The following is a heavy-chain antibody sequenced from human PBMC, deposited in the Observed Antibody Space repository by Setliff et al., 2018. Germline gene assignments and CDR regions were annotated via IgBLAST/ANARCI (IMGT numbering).Heavy chain of an antibody. Sequence: SETLSLTCTVSGDPMSSRRYYWAWIRQPAGKGLEWVGQIYTSWSTNYNPSLKSRVTISLDTSNNQFSLSLSPVTAAETAFFYFARISGFKNMDVGGKGTTVTVS. J-gene: IGHJ6*03. V-gene: IGHV4-61*09. CDR3: ARISGFKNMDV. D-gene: IGHD3-3*01. CDR2: IYTSWST. CDR1: GDPMSSRRYY.